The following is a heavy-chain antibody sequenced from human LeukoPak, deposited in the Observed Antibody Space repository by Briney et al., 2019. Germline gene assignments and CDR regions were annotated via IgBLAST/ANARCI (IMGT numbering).Heavy chain of an antibody. CDR1: GYTFTVYY. V-gene: IGHV1-2*02. Sequence: ASVKVSSKASGYTFTVYYMHWVRQAPGQGRERMGWINPNSGGTNYEQKFQGRVTMTRDTSISTAYMELSRLRSDDTAVYYCASGGYGNHYFDYWGQGTLVTVSS. D-gene: IGHD3-16*01. CDR3: ASGGYGNHYFDY. J-gene: IGHJ4*02. CDR2: INPNSGGT.